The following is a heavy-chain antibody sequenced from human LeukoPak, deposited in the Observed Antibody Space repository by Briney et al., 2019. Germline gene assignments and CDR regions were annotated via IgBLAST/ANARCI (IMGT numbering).Heavy chain of an antibody. CDR1: GFTFSSYE. V-gene: IGHV3-48*03. CDR2: ISSSGSTI. D-gene: IGHD3-10*01. J-gene: IGHJ4*02. CDR3: ARARGFGEPLFDY. Sequence: PGGSLGLSCAASGFTFSSYEMNWVRQAPGKGLEWVSYISSSGSTIYYADSVKGRFTISRDNAKNSLYLQMNSLRAEDTAVYYCARARGFGEPLFDYWGQGTLVTVSS.